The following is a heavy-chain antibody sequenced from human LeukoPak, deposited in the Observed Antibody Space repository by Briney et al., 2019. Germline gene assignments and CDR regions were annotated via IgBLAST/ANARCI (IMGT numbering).Heavy chain of an antibody. CDR2: ISASGGST. V-gene: IGHV3-23*01. D-gene: IGHD3-10*01. Sequence: GGSLRLSCAASGFTFSSSAMSWVRQVPGKGLEWVSGISASGGSTSYADTVKDRFSISRDNSKNTLYLQMNSLRAEDTAVYYCARGSNWFDPWGQGTLVTVSS. CDR3: ARGSNWFDP. CDR1: GFTFSSSA. J-gene: IGHJ5*02.